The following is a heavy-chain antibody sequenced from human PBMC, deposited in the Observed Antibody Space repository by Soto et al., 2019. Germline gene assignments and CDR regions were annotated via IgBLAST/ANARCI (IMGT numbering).Heavy chain of an antibody. Sequence: QVQLVESGGGVVQPGRSLRLSCAASGFTFSSYAMHWVRQAPGKGLEWVAVISYDGSNKYYADSVKVRFTISRDNSKNTLYLQMNSLRAEDTAVYYCARDRRGVGATHFDYWGQGTLVTVSS. V-gene: IGHV3-30-3*01. CDR3: ARDRRGVGATHFDY. CDR2: ISYDGSNK. CDR1: GFTFSSYA. J-gene: IGHJ4*02. D-gene: IGHD1-26*01.